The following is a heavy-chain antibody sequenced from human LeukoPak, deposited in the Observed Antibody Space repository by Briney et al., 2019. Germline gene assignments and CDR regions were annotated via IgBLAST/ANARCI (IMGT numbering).Heavy chain of an antibody. J-gene: IGHJ4*02. CDR2: INQDGSEK. V-gene: IGHV3-7*01. CDR1: GFTFSSYW. CDR3: ARAPVVVTYYFDY. D-gene: IGHD2-21*02. Sequence: PGGSLRLSCAASGFTFSSYWMSWVRQAPGKGLEGVANINQDGSEKYYVDSVKGRFTISRDNAKNSLYLQMNSLRAEDTAVYYCARAPVVVTYYFDYWGQGTLVTVSS.